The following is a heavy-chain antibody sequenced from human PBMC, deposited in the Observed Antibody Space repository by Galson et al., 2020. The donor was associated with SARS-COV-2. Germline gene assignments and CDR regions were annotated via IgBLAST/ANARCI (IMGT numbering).Heavy chain of an antibody. CDR1: GFTFSSYA. CDR3: ARSAGELLWVGEFLFYGMDG. V-gene: IGHV3-23*03. CDR2: IYSGGST. D-gene: IGHD3-10*01. Sequence: GGSLRLSCAASGFTFSSYAMSWVRQAPGKGLEWVSVIYSGGSTYYADSVKGRFTISRDNSKNTLYLQMNSLRAEDTAVYYCARSAGELLWVGEFLFYGMDGWGQGTTVTVSS. J-gene: IGHJ6*02.